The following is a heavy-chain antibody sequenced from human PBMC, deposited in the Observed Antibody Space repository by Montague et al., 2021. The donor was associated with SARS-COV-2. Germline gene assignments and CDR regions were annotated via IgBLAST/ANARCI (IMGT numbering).Heavy chain of an antibody. CDR2: IRPDGTST. V-gene: IGHV3-74*01. Sequence: SLRLSCSASGFTFRSYWMHWVRQVPGRGLVWVSRIRPDGTSTHYXASVKGRLIISRDNAKNTLSLEMTNLRVDDTAVYYCVRPLWFGDSDYYFESWGQGTLVSVSS. D-gene: IGHD3-10*01. J-gene: IGHJ4*02. CDR3: VRPLWFGDSDYYFES. CDR1: GFTFRSYW.